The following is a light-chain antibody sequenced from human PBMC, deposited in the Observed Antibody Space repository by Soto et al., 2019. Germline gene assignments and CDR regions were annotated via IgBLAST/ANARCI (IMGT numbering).Light chain of an antibody. CDR2: ENN. V-gene: IGLV1-51*02. J-gene: IGLJ2*01. CDR1: SSNIGNNY. CDR3: GAWDSSLSGMV. Sequence: QSVLTQPPSVSAAPGQQVTISCSGSSSNIGNNYVSWYQQLPGTAPKLLIYENNKRPSGIPDRFSGSKSGTSATLGITGLQTGDEADYYCGAWDSSLSGMVFGGGTKLNVL.